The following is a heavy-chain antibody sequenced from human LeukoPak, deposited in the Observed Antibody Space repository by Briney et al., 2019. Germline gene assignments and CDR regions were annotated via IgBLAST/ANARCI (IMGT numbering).Heavy chain of an antibody. CDR1: GYSISSGYY. CDR2: IYTSGNT. CDR3: AGGYSPPSSLDY. J-gene: IGHJ4*02. V-gene: IGHV4-38-2*02. D-gene: IGHD2-15*01. Sequence: SETLSLTCTVSGYSISSGYYWGWIRQPPGKGLEWIGLIYTSGNTKYNPSLKSRVDISIDTSKNQFSLKLSSVTAADTAVYYCAGGYSPPSSLDYWGQGTLVTVSS.